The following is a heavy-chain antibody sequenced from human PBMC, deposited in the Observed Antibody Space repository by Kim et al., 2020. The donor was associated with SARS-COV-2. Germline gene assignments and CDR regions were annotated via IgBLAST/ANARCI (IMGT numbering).Heavy chain of an antibody. CDR1: GGSFSGYY. D-gene: IGHD6-13*01. CDR3: ARGGPVYSSSWYWFDP. CDR2: VNHSGNT. Sequence: SETLSLTCAVYGGSFSGYYWSWIRQPPGKGLEWIGEVNHSGNTNYNPSLKSRVTISVDTSKNQFSLNLSSVTAADTAVYYCARGGPVYSSSWYWFDPWGQGTLVTVSS. V-gene: IGHV4-34*01. J-gene: IGHJ5*02.